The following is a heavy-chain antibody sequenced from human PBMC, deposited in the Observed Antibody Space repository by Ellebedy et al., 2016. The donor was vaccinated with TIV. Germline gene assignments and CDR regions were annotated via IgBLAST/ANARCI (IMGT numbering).Heavy chain of an antibody. CDR3: AKGLTGDRGGWGWYFDL. CDR2: ISGSGGST. D-gene: IGHD7-27*01. Sequence: GESLKISCAASGFTFSSYPMNWVRQAPGKGLEWVSGISGSGGSTYYADSVKGRFTISRDNSKNTLYLQLNSLRAEDTAVYYCAKGLTGDRGGWGWYFDLWGRGTLVTVSS. V-gene: IGHV3-23*01. CDR1: GFTFSSYP. J-gene: IGHJ2*01.